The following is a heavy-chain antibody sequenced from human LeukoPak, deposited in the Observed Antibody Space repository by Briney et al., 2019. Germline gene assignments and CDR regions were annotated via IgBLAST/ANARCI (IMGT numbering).Heavy chain of an antibody. CDR1: GFTFDDYA. CDR3: AKPLMRVVVVLDV. D-gene: IGHD2-15*01. Sequence: GGSQRLSCAASGFTFDDYAMHWARQAPGKGLECASGISWNSGSIGYADSVKGRFTISRDNAKNSLYLQMNSLRAEDTALYYCAKPLMRVVVVLDVWGQGTTVSVSS. CDR2: ISWNSGSI. V-gene: IGHV3-9*01. J-gene: IGHJ6*01.